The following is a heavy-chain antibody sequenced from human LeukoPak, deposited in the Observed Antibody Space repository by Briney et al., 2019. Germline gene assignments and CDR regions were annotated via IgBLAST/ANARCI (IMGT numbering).Heavy chain of an antibody. CDR2: ISYDGSNK. CDR1: GFTFSSYG. V-gene: IGHV3-30*18. D-gene: IGHD6-6*01. CDR3: AKDLEQLSLGAFDI. Sequence: GRSLRLSCAASGFTFSSYGMHWVRQAPGRGLEWVAVISYDGSNKYYADSVKGRFTISRDNSKNTLYLQMNSLRAEDTAVYYCAKDLEQLSLGAFDIWGQGTMVTVSS. J-gene: IGHJ3*02.